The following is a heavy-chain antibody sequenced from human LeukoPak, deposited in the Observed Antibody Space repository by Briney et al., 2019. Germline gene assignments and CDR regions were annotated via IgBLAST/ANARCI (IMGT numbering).Heavy chain of an antibody. V-gene: IGHV3-9*01. CDR3: AKDTDGAAAGTTWGH. J-gene: IGHJ4*02. D-gene: IGHD6-13*01. Sequence: GGSLRLSCTASGFTFDDYAMHWVRQAPGKGLEWVSGISWNSGSIGYADSVKGRFTISRDNAKNSLYLQMNSLRAEDTALYYCAKDTDGAAAGTTWGHWGQGTLVTVSS. CDR1: GFTFDDYA. CDR2: ISWNSGSI.